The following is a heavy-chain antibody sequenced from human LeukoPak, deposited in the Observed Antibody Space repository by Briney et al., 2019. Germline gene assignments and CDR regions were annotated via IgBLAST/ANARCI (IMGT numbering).Heavy chain of an antibody. CDR2: INPNSGGT. D-gene: IGHD2-8*01. CDR1: GYTFTGYY. CDR3: ARELVYANYYYGMDV. J-gene: IGHJ6*02. Sequence: ASVKVSCKASGYTFTGYYMHWVRQAPGQGLEWMGWINPNSGGTNYAQKFQGRVTMTRDTSISTAYMELSRLRSDDTAVYYCARELVYANYYYGMDVWGQGTTVTVSS. V-gene: IGHV1-2*02.